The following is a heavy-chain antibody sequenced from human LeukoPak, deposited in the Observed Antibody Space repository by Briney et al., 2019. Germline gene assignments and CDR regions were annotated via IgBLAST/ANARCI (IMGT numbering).Heavy chain of an antibody. CDR1: GYSFTSYW. CDR3: ARHLLRYFDWFHYGMDV. J-gene: IGHJ6*04. D-gene: IGHD3-9*01. CDR2: IDPSDSYT. Sequence: GESLRISCKGSGYSFTSYWISWVRQMPGKGLEWMGRIDPSDSYTNYSPSLQGHVTISADKSISTAYLQWSSLKASDTAMYYCARHLLRYFDWFHYGMDVWSKGTTVTVSS. V-gene: IGHV5-10-1*01.